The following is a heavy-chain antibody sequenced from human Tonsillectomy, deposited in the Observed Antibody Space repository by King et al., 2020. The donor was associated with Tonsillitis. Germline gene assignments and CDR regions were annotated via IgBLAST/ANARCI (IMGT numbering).Heavy chain of an antibody. CDR3: ASLGYCSGGRCYAFDI. Sequence: VQLVESGGGLVQPGGSLRLSCAASGLTFSNYWMTWVRQAPGKGLEWVANINQDGSAKYYVDSVKGRFTISRDNAKNSLYLQMNSLRAEDTAVYYCASLGYCSGGRCYAFDIWGQGTMVTVSS. CDR2: INQDGSAK. J-gene: IGHJ3*02. V-gene: IGHV3-7*01. CDR1: GLTFSNYW. D-gene: IGHD2-15*01.